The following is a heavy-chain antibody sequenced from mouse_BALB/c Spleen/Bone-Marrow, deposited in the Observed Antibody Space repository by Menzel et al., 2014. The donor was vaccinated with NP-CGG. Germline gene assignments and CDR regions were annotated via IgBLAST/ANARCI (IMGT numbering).Heavy chain of an antibody. D-gene: IGHD2-2*01. V-gene: IGHV5-17*02. J-gene: IGHJ4*01. CDR3: ARWGYYYAMDY. CDR1: GFTFSSFG. Sequence: EVMLVESGGGLVQPGGSRKLSCAASGFTFSSFGMHWVRRAPEKGLEWVAYISSGSSNINYADTVKGRFTISRDNPKNTLFLQMTSLRSEDTAMYYCARWGYYYAMDYWGQGTSVTVSS. CDR2: ISSGSSNI.